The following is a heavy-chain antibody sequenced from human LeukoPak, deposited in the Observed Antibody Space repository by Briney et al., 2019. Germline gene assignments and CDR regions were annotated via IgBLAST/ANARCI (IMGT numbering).Heavy chain of an antibody. J-gene: IGHJ4*02. CDR1: GFTFSSYW. CDR2: IKQDGSEK. V-gene: IGHV3-7*01. CDR3: ARDPAGSSSWFYFDY. D-gene: IGHD6-13*01. Sequence: PPGGSLRLSCAASGFTFSSYWMSWVRQAPGKGLEWVANIKQDGSEKYYVDSVKGRFTISRDNAKNSLYLQMNSLRAEDTAVYYCARDPAGSSSWFYFDYWGQGTLVTVSS.